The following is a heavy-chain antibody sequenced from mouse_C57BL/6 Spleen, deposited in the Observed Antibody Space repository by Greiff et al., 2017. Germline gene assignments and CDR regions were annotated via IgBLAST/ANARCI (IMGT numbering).Heavy chain of an antibody. D-gene: IGHD1-1*01. V-gene: IGHV3-6*01. CDR2: ISYDGSN. CDR3: TRAPYYYGSCYDPYYIDY. J-gene: IGHJ2*01. Sequence: LLESGPGLVKPSQSLSLTCSVTGYSITSGYYWNWLRQFPGNKLEWMGYISYDGSNNYNPSLKNRISITRDTSKNQFFQKLNSVTTEDTATYNGTRAPYYYGSCYDPYYIDYWGQGTTLTVSS. CDR1: GYSITSGYY.